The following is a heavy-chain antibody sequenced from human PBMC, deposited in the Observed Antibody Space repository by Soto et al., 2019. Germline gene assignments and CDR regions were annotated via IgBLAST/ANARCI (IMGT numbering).Heavy chain of an antibody. J-gene: IGHJ3*02. CDR1: GYTFTSYA. V-gene: IGHV1-3*01. CDR2: INAGNGNT. Sequence: ASVKVSCKASGYTFTSYAMHWVRQAPGQRLEWMGWINAGNGNTKYSQKFQGRVTITRDTSASTAYMELSSLRSEDTAVYYSARGAKGYSCSWYCSDIWGQGTIVTV. D-gene: IGHD6-13*01. CDR3: ARGAKGYSCSWYCSDI.